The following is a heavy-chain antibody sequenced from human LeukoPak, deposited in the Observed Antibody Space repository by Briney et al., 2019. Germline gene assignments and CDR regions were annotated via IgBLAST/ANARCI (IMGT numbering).Heavy chain of an antibody. V-gene: IGHV6-1*01. Sequence: SQTLSLTCAISGDSVSSKSVAWNWIRQSPSRGPEWLGRTYYRSKWYNEYAVSVKSRITINPDTSKNQFFLQLNSVTPEDTAVYYCARLGGDVDYWGQGTLVTASS. CDR3: ARLGGDVDY. CDR2: TYYRSKWYN. CDR1: GDSVSSKSVA. D-gene: IGHD2-21*02. J-gene: IGHJ4*02.